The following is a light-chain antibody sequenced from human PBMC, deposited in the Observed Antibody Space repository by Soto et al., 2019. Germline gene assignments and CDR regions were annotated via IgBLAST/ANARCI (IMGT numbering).Light chain of an antibody. CDR2: GAS. V-gene: IGKV3D-20*02. J-gene: IGKJ1*01. CDR1: QSISSSY. Sequence: EIVLTQSPGTLSLSPGKRATLSYRASQSISSSYLAWYQQRPGQAPRLLIYGASSRVTGIPDRFSGSGSGTEFTLTISSLEPEDFAVYYCQQRSNWWTFGQGTKVDIK. CDR3: QQRSNWWT.